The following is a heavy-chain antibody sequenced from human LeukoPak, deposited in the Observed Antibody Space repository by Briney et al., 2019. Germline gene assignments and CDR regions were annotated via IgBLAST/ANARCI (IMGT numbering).Heavy chain of an antibody. D-gene: IGHD2-8*01. CDR2: IYYSGST. CDR1: GGSISSYY. CDR3: AREMVPNFRFDY. V-gene: IGHV4-59*12. Sequence: SETLSLTCTVSGGSISSYYWSWIRQPPGKGLEWIGYIYYSGSTNYNPSLKSRVTISVDTSKNQFSLKLSSVTAADTAVYYCAREMVPNFRFDYWGQGTLVTVSS. J-gene: IGHJ4*02.